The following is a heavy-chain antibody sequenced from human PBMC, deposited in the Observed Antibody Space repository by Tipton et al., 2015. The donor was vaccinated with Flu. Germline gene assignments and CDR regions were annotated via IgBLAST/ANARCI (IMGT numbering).Heavy chain of an antibody. CDR2: NSGTGRTT. V-gene: IGHV3-23*01. J-gene: IGHJ6*02. D-gene: IGHD2-15*01. CDR3: AKTRDGSGGPYGMDL. CDR1: GFTFSSYA. Sequence: CAASGFTFSSYAMSWVRQAPGEGLEWVSGNSGTGRTTYYADSVKGRFTISRDNSKNTLYLQMNSLTVEDTAVYYCAKTRDGSGGPYGMDLWGQGTTVTVSS.